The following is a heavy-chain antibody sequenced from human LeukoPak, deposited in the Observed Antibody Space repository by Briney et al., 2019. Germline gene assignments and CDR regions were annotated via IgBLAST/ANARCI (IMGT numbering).Heavy chain of an antibody. CDR1: GGSFSGYY. V-gene: IGHV4-34*01. CDR2: TNHSGST. D-gene: IGHD6-6*01. CDR3: GGSSSPDYYMDV. J-gene: IGHJ6*03. Sequence: SETLSLTCAVYGGSFSGYYWSWIRQPPGKGLEWIGETNHSGSTNYNPSLKSRVTISVDTSKNQFSLKLSSVTAADTAVYYCGGSSSPDYYMDVWGKGTTVTVSS.